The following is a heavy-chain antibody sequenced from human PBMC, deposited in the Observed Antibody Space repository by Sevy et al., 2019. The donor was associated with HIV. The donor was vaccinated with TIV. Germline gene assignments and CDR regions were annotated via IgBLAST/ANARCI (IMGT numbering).Heavy chain of an antibody. J-gene: IGHJ4*02. CDR3: VRDDRDGYFEY. CDR2: INPDSGGP. V-gene: IGHV1-2*02. Sequence: ASVKVSCKASGYTFTGYYMHWVRQAPGQGLQWMGWINPDSGGPNYAPKFQGRVTLTGDTSISTAYMELSRLKSDDTAVYYCVRDDRDGYFEYWGQGTLVTVSS. CDR1: GYTFTGYY.